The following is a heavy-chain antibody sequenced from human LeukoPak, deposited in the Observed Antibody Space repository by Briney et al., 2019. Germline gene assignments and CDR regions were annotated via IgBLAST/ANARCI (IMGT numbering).Heavy chain of an antibody. CDR2: MSGDGGST. V-gene: IGHV3-64*01. CDR3: ARGNTALGGAFDI. J-gene: IGHJ3*02. D-gene: IGHD2-21*02. Sequence: PGGSLRLSCAASGFNFRNFDLHWVRQAPGKGLEYVSGMSGDGGSTFHANSVKGRFTISRDNSKNTLYLQMGSLKTEDMALYYCARGNTALGGAFDIWGPGTVVSVS. CDR1: GFNFRNFD.